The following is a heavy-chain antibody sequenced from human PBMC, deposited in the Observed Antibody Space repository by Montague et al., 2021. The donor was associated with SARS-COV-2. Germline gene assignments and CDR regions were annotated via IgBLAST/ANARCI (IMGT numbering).Heavy chain of an antibody. CDR3: ARHVGRGRGAMDWFDP. J-gene: IGHJ5*02. D-gene: IGHD2-2*01. V-gene: IGHV4-39*01. Sequence: SETLSLTCTVSGASIITGIYYWGWIRQPPGKGLKRIGRGDSTGRTSYNPSLTSRVSISVDTSMNQFSLNLTSVTAADTAVYFCARHVGRGRGAMDWFDPWGQGTLVTVSS. CDR2: GDSTGRT. CDR1: GASIITGIYY.